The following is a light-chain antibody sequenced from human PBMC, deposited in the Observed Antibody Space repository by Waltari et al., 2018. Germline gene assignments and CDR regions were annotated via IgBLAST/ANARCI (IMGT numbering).Light chain of an antibody. CDR3: FQGTHWPPYT. CDR1: HRLVNTDGNTY. Sequence: DVVLTQSPLSLPVTLGQPASLSCRSSHRLVNTDGNTYLNWVHQRQGQSPRRLIYKVSNRASGVPDRCSGSGAVTDFTLRISRVEAEDVGLYFCFQGTHWPPYTFGQGTKLEIK. J-gene: IGKJ2*01. CDR2: KVS. V-gene: IGKV2-30*01.